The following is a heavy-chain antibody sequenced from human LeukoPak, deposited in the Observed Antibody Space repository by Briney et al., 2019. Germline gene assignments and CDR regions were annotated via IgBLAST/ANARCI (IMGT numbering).Heavy chain of an antibody. CDR2: IYYSGST. J-gene: IGHJ4*02. CDR1: GGSISTHY. Sequence: SETLSLNCTVSGGSISTHYRSWIRQPPGKGLEWIGYIYYSGSTNYNPSLKSRVSISVDTSKNQSSLKLSSVTAADTAVYYCARSRGDYDILTGYYSLYYFDYWGQGTLVTVSS. V-gene: IGHV4-59*11. CDR3: ARSRGDYDILTGYYSLYYFDY. D-gene: IGHD3-9*01.